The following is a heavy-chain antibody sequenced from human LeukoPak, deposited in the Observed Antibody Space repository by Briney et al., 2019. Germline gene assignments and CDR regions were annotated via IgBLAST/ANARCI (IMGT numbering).Heavy chain of an antibody. CDR2: IYYSGST. D-gene: IGHD2-21*02. Sequence: SETLSLTCTVSSDSIYSSNYYWGRIRQPPGKGLEWIGSIYYSGSTYYNSSLKSRVTISVDTSKNQFSLKLSSLTAADTAVYYCARAAYCGGDCYLFDYWGQGTLVTVFS. J-gene: IGHJ4*02. V-gene: IGHV4-39*01. CDR3: ARAAYCGGDCYLFDY. CDR1: SDSIYSSNYY.